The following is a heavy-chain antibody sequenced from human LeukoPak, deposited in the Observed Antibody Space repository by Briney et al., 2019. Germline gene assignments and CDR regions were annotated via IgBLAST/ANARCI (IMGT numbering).Heavy chain of an antibody. Sequence: GGSLRLSCAASGSTFSSYSMNWVRQAPGKGLEWVSYISSSSSTIYYADSVKGRFTISRDNAKNSLYLQMNSLRAEDTAVYYCARDIAGGFDYWGQGTLVTVSS. CDR1: GSTFSSYS. CDR3: ARDIAGGFDY. CDR2: ISSSSSTI. J-gene: IGHJ4*02. V-gene: IGHV3-48*04. D-gene: IGHD6-13*01.